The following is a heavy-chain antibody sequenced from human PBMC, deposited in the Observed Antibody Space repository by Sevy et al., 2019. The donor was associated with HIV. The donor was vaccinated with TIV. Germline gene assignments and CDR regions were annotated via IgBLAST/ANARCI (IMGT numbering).Heavy chain of an antibody. J-gene: IGHJ6*03. CDR3: ARSGPPSVAWYYDFFPYRNYYYMDV. CDR2: ISAYNGNT. CDR1: GYTFTSYG. D-gene: IGHD3-3*01. Sequence: ASVKVSCKASGYTFTSYGISWVRQAPGQGLEWMGWISAYNGNTNYAQKLQGRVTMTTDTSTSTAYMELRSLRSDDTAVYYCARSGPPSVAWYYDFFPYRNYYYMDVCGKGTTVTVSS. V-gene: IGHV1-18*01.